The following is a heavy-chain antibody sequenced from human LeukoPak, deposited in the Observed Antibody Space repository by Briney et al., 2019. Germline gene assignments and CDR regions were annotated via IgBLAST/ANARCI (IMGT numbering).Heavy chain of an antibody. D-gene: IGHD3-16*01. CDR1: GFTFSSYA. CDR3: ATDYSYATNW. Sequence: PGGSLRLSCAASGFTFSSYAMSWVRQAPGKGLEWVSAISGSGASTYYADSVKGRFTVSRDNAKNMLYLQMNSVRAEDTAVYYCATDYSYATNWWGRGTLVTVSS. CDR2: ISGSGAST. V-gene: IGHV3-23*01. J-gene: IGHJ4*02.